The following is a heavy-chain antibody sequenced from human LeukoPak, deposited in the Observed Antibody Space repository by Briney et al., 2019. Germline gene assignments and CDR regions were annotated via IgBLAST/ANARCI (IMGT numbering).Heavy chain of an antibody. V-gene: IGHV1-46*01. Sequence: PVASVKVSCKASGYSFTSYYMHWVRQAPGQGLEWMGIINPSGGSTSYAQKFQGRATMTRDMSTSTVYMELSSLRSEDTAVYYCARDQEDWFDPWGQGILVTVSS. CDR3: ARDQEDWFDP. CDR1: GYSFTSYY. CDR2: INPSGGST. J-gene: IGHJ5*02.